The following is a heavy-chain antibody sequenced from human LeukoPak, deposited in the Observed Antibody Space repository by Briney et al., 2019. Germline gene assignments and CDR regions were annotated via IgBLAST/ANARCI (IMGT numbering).Heavy chain of an antibody. V-gene: IGHV4-39*01. Sequence: SETLSLTCTVSGDSISTSNSYWGWIRQPPGKGLEWIGSIYYSGNTYYNASLKSRVTISVDTSKNQFSLKLSSVTAADTAVYYCARGTRGYSYGYESLFDYWGQGTLVTVSS. J-gene: IGHJ4*02. D-gene: IGHD5-18*01. CDR1: GDSISTSNSY. CDR3: ARGTRGYSYGYESLFDY. CDR2: IYYSGNT.